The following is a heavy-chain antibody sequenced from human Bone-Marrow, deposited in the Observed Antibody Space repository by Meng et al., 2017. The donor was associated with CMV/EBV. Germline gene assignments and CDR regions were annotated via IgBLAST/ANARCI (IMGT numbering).Heavy chain of an antibody. J-gene: IGHJ4*02. Sequence: QLHQQGLGPGRGKTSQILSRTCTCSGCSIISGNYYLNLIRQPAGKGLEWIGHTHTSGNTNYNPSLKSRVTISVDTSKNQLSLKVTSVTAADTAVYYCARGDRVELEPFDYWGRGILVTVSS. CDR1: GCSIISGNYY. V-gene: IGHV4-61*02. CDR2: THTSGNT. CDR3: ARGDRVELEPFDY. D-gene: IGHD1-1*01.